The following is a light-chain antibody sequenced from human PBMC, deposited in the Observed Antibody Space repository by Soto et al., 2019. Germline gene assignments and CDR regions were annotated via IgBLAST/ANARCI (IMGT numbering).Light chain of an antibody. CDR3: GTWDRSLSVYV. CDR2: DND. CDR1: GSNIGKXX. V-gene: IGLV1-51*01. J-gene: IGLJ1*01. Sequence: QSVLTQPPSVSAXPGQKVTIXXXGSGSNIGKXXXSWYQQLPATVPKLLIYDNDRRPSGIPDRFSGSKSGTSATLVITGLQTGDEADYYCGTWDRSLSVYVFGFGTKLTVL.